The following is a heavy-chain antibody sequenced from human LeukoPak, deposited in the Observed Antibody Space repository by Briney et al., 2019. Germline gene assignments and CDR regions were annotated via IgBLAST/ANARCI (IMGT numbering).Heavy chain of an antibody. D-gene: IGHD2-15*01. CDR1: GFTFSSYA. CDR2: ISGSGGST. V-gene: IGHV3-23*01. Sequence: GGSLRLSCAASGFTFSSYAMSWVRQAPGKGLEWVSAISGSGGSTYSADSVKGRFTISRDNSKNTLYLQMNSLRAEDTAVYYCAKVVVVAATTSHDAFDIWGQGTMVTVSS. J-gene: IGHJ3*02. CDR3: AKVVVVAATTSHDAFDI.